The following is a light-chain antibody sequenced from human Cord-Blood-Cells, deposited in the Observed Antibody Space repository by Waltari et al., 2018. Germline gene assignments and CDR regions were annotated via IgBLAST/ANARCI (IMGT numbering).Light chain of an antibody. CDR1: QSISSY. CDR2: AAS. J-gene: IGKJ1*01. V-gene: IGKV1-39*01. CDR3: QQSYSTPWT. Sequence: DIQMTQSPSSLSASVGDRVTITCRASQSISSYLNWYQKKPGKATKLLIYAASSLESGVPSRVSGSASGTDFTLTISSLQPEDFATYYCQQSYSTPWTFGQGTKVEIK.